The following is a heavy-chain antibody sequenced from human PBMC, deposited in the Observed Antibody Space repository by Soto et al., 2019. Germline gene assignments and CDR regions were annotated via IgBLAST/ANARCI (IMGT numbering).Heavy chain of an antibody. CDR2: IKNKADGDTT. D-gene: IGHD7-27*01. J-gene: IGHJ4*01. V-gene: IGHV3-15*07. CDR3: TTDGDLQPD. CDR1: GFTISDTW. Sequence: EVQLVESGGGLVKPGGSLRLSCVASGFTISDTWMNWVRQAPGKGLEWVSRIKNKADGDTTDYAAPVKAICITSREASQNTLSLQMNSLKTEDTAVYYCTTDGDLQPDWGHGTLVTVSS.